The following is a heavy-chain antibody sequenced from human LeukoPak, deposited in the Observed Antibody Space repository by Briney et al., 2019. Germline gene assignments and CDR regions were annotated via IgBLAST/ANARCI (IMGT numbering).Heavy chain of an antibody. CDR3: ARQAGIAVAGRYFDY. CDR2: IYPGDSDT. J-gene: IGHJ4*02. Sequence: GESLKISCKGSGYSFTSYWSGWVRQMPGKGLEWMGIIYPGDSDTRYSPSFQGQVTISADKSISTAYLQWSSLKASDTAMYYCARQAGIAVAGRYFDYWGQGTLVTVSS. V-gene: IGHV5-51*01. CDR1: GYSFTSYW. D-gene: IGHD6-19*01.